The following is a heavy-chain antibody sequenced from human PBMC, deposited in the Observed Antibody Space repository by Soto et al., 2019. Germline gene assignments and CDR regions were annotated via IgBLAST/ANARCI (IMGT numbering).Heavy chain of an antibody. Sequence: QVLLVQSGAEVKKPGSSVKFSCKSSGNSFTSCGITWVRRAPGDVFEWLGWISGHSGETKSSEKVRRRVTLTADTSTNTAYLELRSLTSDDTAIYYCARPRASLPSFTYYDYGLDVWGQGTAVTVSS. CDR3: ARPRASLPSFTYYDYGLDV. J-gene: IGHJ6*02. CDR1: GNSFTSCG. V-gene: IGHV1-18*04. D-gene: IGHD1-26*01. CDR2: ISGHSGET.